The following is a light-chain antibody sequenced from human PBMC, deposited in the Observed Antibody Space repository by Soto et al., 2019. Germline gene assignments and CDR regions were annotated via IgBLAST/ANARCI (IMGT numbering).Light chain of an antibody. CDR2: WAS. J-gene: IGKJ1*01. V-gene: IGKV4-1*01. CDR3: QQYYSSPWT. Sequence: DIVMTQSPDSLAVSLGERTTINCKSSQSLLYSSTNKIYLAWYQQKAGQPPKLLFYWASTRQSGVPDRFSGSGSATNFTLTSNSLQAEDVAVYFCQQYYSSPWTFGQGTKVEIK. CDR1: QSLLYSSTNKIY.